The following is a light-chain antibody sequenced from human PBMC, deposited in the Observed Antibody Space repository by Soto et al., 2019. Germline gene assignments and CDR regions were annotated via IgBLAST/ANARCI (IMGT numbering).Light chain of an antibody. Sequence: QSVLTQPASVSGSHGQSITISCTGTSSDVGSYNLVSWYQQHPGKAPKLMIYEVSKRPSGVSNRFSGSKSGNTASLTISGLQAEDEADYYCCSYAGSSTFLYVFGTGTKVTVL. CDR2: EVS. CDR1: SSDVGSYNL. J-gene: IGLJ1*01. V-gene: IGLV2-23*02. CDR3: CSYAGSSTFLYV.